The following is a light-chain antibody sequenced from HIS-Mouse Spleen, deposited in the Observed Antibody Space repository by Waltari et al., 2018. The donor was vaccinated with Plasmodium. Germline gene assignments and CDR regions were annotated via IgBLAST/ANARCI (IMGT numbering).Light chain of an antibody. CDR3: AAWDDSLNGVV. J-gene: IGLJ2*01. CDR1: SSNIGSNT. V-gene: IGLV1-44*01. Sequence: QSVLTQPPSASGTPGQRATISCSGSSSNIGSNTVNWYQQLPGTAPKLLICSNNQRASGVPDRFSCSKSGTSASLAISGLQSEDEADYYCAAWDDSLNGVVVGGGTKLTVL. CDR2: SNN.